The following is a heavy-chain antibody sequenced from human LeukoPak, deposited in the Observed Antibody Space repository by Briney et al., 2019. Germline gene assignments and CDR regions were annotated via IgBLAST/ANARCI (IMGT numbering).Heavy chain of an antibody. CDR3: ARVMGNYATDY. CDR1: GLTFSDYY. V-gene: IGHV3-11*04. D-gene: IGHD1-7*01. J-gene: IGHJ4*02. CDR2: ISSGDNTI. Sequence: GGSLRLSCAASGLTFSDYYMSWIRQAPGKGLEWVSYISSGDNTIYYADSVKGRFTMSRDNAKNSLYLQMNSLRAEDTAVYYCARVMGNYATDYWGQGTLVTVSS.